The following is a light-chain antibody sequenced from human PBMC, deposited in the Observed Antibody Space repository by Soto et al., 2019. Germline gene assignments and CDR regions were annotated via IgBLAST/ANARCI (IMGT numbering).Light chain of an antibody. V-gene: IGKV1-5*03. Sequence: DIQMTQSPSTLSGSVGDRVTITCRASQTISSWLAWYQQKPGKAPKLLIYKASTLKSGVPSRFSGSGSGTDFPLTISSLQSEDFAVYYCQQYNNWPPWTFGQRTKVDI. CDR1: QTISSW. J-gene: IGKJ1*01. CDR3: QQYNNWPPWT. CDR2: KAS.